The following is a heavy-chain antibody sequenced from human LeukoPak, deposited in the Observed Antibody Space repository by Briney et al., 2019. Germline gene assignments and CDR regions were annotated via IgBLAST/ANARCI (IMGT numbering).Heavy chain of an antibody. CDR2: ISGDSRAI. CDR1: GFTFNTYS. CDR3: AKVMPPGRIRFYSYYMDV. D-gene: IGHD2-15*01. V-gene: IGHV3-48*02. J-gene: IGHJ6*03. Sequence: GGSLRLSCAASGFTFNTYSIDWVRQAPGKGLEWVSYISGDSRAIYYADSVKGRFTISRDNAKNSLSLQMNSLRDEDTAVYYCAKVMPPGRIRFYSYYMDVWGKGTTVSVS.